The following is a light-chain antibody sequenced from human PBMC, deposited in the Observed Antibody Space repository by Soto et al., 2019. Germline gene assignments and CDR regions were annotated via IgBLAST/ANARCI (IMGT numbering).Light chain of an antibody. CDR3: QQRSNWPRT. Sequence: EIVLTQSPVTLSLSRGEIATVSCRSSQNISSYLIWYQQKPGQAPRLLMYDVSNRATGIPARFSGSGSGTDFTLTISSLEPEDIAVYYCQQRSNWPRTFGQGTKVDIK. J-gene: IGKJ1*01. CDR1: QNISSY. CDR2: DVS. V-gene: IGKV3-11*01.